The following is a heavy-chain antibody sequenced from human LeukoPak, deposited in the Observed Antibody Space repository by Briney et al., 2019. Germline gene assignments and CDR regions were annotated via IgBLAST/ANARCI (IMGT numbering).Heavy chain of an antibody. CDR1: GYTLTELS. CDR2: FDPEDGET. CDR3: ARGYCSGGSCLKTDY. D-gene: IGHD2-15*01. Sequence: ASVKVSCKVSGYTLTELSMHWVRQAPGKGLEWMGGFDPEDGETIYAQKFQGRVTMTEDTSTDTAYMELSSLRSEDTAVYYCARGYCSGGSCLKTDYWGQGTLVTVSS. V-gene: IGHV1-24*01. J-gene: IGHJ4*02.